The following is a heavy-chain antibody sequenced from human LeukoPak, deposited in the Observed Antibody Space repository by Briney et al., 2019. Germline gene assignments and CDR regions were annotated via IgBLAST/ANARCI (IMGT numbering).Heavy chain of an antibody. CDR3: ARADLELGRALDY. V-gene: IGHV1-69*05. CDR1: GGTFSSYA. Sequence: SVKVSCKASGGTFSSYAISWVRQAPGQGLEWMGRIIPIFGTANYAQKFQGRVTITTDESTSTAYMELSSLRSEDTAVYYCARADLELGRALDYWGQGTLVTVSS. D-gene: IGHD1-7*01. J-gene: IGHJ4*02. CDR2: IIPIFGTA.